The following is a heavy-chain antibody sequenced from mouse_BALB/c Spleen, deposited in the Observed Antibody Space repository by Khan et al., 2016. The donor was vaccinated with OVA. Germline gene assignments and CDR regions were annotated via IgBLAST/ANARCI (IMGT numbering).Heavy chain of an antibody. J-gene: IGHJ3*01. CDR2: VTTGGSYT. D-gene: IGHD1-1*01. V-gene: IGHV5-6*01. CDR1: GFTFSTYG. Sequence: EVELVESGGDLVKPGGSLKLSCAASGFTFSTYGMPWVRQTPDKRLEWVATVTTGGSYTYYPDSVKGRSTISRDNAKNTPYLQMSSLKSEDTAMFYCVRLAYYYDSEGFAYWGQGTLVTVSA. CDR3: VRLAYYYDSEGFAY.